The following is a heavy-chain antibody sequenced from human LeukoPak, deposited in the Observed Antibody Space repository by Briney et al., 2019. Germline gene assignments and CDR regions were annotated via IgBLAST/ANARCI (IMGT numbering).Heavy chain of an antibody. V-gene: IGHV4-39*07. CDR3: ARGSTTYDY. CDR2: IYYSGST. D-gene: IGHD1-1*01. CDR1: GGSISSSSYY. J-gene: IGHJ4*02. Sequence: PSETLSLTCTVSGGSISSSSYYWGWIRQPPGKGLEWIGSIYYSGSTNYNPSLKSRVTISVDMSKNQFSLKLNSVTAADTAVYYCARGSTTYDYWGQGTLVTVSS.